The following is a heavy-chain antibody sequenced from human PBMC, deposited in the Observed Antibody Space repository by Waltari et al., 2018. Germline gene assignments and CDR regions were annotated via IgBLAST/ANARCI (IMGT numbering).Heavy chain of an antibody. CDR1: ELISGDYA. V-gene: IGHV3-73*01. CDR2: IRSRTKGDAT. J-gene: IGHJ4*02. CDR3: IRPFEMGID. D-gene: IGHD7-27*01. Sequence: EVQLVESGGALVQPGGSLNISCAASELISGDYAMHWVRQASGKGPEWVGRIRSRTKGDATAYAEAVQGRFTISRDDSKNTAYLEMNSLKTDDTAVYYCIRPFEMGIDWGQGTLVTVSS.